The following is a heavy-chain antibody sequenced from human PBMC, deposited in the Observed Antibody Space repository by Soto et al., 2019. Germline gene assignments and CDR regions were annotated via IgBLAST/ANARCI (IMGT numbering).Heavy chain of an antibody. CDR1: GFTYSSNC. Sequence: GSLRLSCSGSGFTYSSNCISCVRQTPGKGLDWVSVIYSGGSTYYADSVKGRFTISRDNSKNTLYLQMNSLRAEDTAVYYCASRYSSRWYSKKYYYYYMDVWGKGTTVTVSS. D-gene: IGHD6-13*01. CDR2: IYSGGST. J-gene: IGHJ6*03. CDR3: ASRYSSRWYSKKYYYYYMDV. V-gene: IGHV3-66*01.